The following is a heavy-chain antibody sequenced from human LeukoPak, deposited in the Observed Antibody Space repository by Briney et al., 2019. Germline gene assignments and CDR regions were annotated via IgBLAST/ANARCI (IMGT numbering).Heavy chain of an antibody. CDR1: GFTFDDYA. Sequence: GRSLRLSCAASGFTFDDYAMHWVRQAPGKGLEWVSGISWNSGSIGYADSVKGRFTISRDNAKNSLYLQMNSLRAEDTALYYCANRDYWGQGTLVTVSS. CDR3: ANRDY. V-gene: IGHV3-9*01. J-gene: IGHJ4*02. CDR2: ISWNSGSI.